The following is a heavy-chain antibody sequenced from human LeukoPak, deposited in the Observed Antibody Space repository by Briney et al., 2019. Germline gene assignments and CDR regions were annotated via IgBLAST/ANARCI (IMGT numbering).Heavy chain of an antibody. CDR2: IIPILGIA. D-gene: IGHD4-11*01. J-gene: IGHJ4*02. CDR1: GGTFSSYA. Sequence: SVKVSCKASGGTFSSYAISWVRQAPGQGLEWMGRIIPILGIANYAQRFQGRVTITADKSSSTAYMELSSLRSEDTAVYYCAGRYDYRDYWGQGTLVTVSS. CDR3: AGRYDYRDY. V-gene: IGHV1-69*04.